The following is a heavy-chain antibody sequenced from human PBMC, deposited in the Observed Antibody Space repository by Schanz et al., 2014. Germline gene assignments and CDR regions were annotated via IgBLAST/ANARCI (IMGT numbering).Heavy chain of an antibody. CDR3: ANNWNLDY. Sequence: EVQLLESGGGLVQPGGSLRLSCLASGFAFSSYGMNWVRQAPGKGLEWVSSISSGGGSTYYADSVKGRFTISRDNSKNTLYLQMNSLRAEDTAIYYCANNWNLDYWGQGTLVTVSS. D-gene: IGHD1-20*01. J-gene: IGHJ4*02. V-gene: IGHV3-23*01. CDR2: ISSGGGST. CDR1: GFAFSSYG.